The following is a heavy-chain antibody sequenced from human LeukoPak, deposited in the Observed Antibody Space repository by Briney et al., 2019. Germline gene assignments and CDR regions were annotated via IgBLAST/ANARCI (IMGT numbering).Heavy chain of an antibody. V-gene: IGHV3-30*18. D-gene: IGHD5-24*01. CDR3: AKPAKRWLQVWDLYYFDY. J-gene: IGHJ4*02. CDR2: ISYDGSNK. Sequence: GRSLRLSCAASGFTFSSYGMHWVRQAPGKGLEWVAVISYDGSNKYYADSVKGRFTISRDNSKNTPYLQMNSLRAEDTAVYYCAKPAKRWLQVWDLYYFDYWGQGTLVTVSS. CDR1: GFTFSSYG.